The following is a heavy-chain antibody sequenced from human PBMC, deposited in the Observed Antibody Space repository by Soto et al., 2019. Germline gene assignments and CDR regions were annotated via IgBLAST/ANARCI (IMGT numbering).Heavy chain of an antibody. CDR2: ISSSATTI. CDR3: ARALTLPSYYYGMDV. V-gene: IGHV3-48*04. CDR1: GFTFSSYA. J-gene: IGHJ6*02. Sequence: GSLRLSCAASGFTFSSYAMSWVRQAPGKGLEWVSYISSSATTIYYADSVKGRFTISRDNAKNSLFLQMNSLRAEDTAIYYCARALTLPSYYYGMDVWGQGTTVNVSS.